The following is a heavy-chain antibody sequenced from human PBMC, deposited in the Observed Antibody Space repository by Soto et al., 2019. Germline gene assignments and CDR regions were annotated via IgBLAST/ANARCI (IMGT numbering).Heavy chain of an antibody. V-gene: IGHV3-49*04. CDR1: GFTFGDYA. D-gene: IGHD6-13*01. CDR3: TRAPLPYPGIAATGFDY. CDR2: IRSKAYGGTT. Sequence: GGSLRLSCTASGFTFGDYAMSWVRQAPGKGLEWVGFIRSKAYGGTTEYAASVKGRFTISRDDSKSIAYLQMNSLKTEDTAVYYCTRAPLPYPGIAATGFDYWGQGTLVTV. J-gene: IGHJ4*02.